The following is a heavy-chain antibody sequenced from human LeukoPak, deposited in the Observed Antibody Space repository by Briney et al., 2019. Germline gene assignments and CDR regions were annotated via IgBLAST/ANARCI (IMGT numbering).Heavy chain of an antibody. V-gene: IGHV3-48*02. J-gene: IGHJ4*02. CDR1: GFTFSSYS. CDR2: ISSSSSTI. CDR3: ARDATSSAWHRTVEATN. D-gene: IGHD6-19*01. Sequence: PGGSLRLSCAASGFTFSSYSMNWVRQAPGKGLEWVSYISSSSSTIYYADSVKGRFTISRDNAKNSLYLQMNSLRDEDTAVYYCARDATSSAWHRTVEATNWGQGTLVTVSS.